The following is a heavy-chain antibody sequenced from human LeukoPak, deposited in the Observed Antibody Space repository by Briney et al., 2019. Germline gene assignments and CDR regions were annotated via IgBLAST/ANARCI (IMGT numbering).Heavy chain of an antibody. Sequence: PGGSLRPSYAASGFTFSSYGMSWVRQAPGKGLEWVSAISSRGGDTYYADSVKGRFTISRDNSKNTLYVQMNSLRAEDTAVYYCAKRVAYNSGYYWDYWGQGTLVTVSS. CDR1: GFTFSSYG. D-gene: IGHD6-19*01. CDR3: AKRVAYNSGYYWDY. CDR2: ISSRGGDT. J-gene: IGHJ4*02. V-gene: IGHV3-23*01.